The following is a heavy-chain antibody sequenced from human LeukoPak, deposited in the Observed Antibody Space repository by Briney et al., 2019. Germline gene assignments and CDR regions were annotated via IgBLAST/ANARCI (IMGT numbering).Heavy chain of an antibody. CDR2: ISSSSSTI. Sequence: SGGSLRLSCAASGFTFSSYSMNWVRQAPGKGLEWVSYISSSSSTIYYADSVKGRFTISRDNAKNSLYLQMNSLRAEDTAVYYCASMDIVVVPAVTDDAFDIWGQGTMVTVSS. CDR3: ASMDIVVVPAVTDDAFDI. J-gene: IGHJ3*02. V-gene: IGHV3-48*01. D-gene: IGHD2-2*03. CDR1: GFTFSSYS.